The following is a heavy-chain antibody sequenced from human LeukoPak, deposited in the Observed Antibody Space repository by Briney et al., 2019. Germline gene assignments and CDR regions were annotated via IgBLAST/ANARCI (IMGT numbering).Heavy chain of an antibody. CDR1: GFTFSSYA. V-gene: IGHV3-23*01. D-gene: IGHD3-10*01. CDR2: ISGSGGST. CDR3: AIAPPSGGGSYYYYMDV. J-gene: IGHJ6*03. Sequence: HGGSLRLSCAASGFTFSSYAMSWVRQAPGKGLEWVSAISGSGGSTYYADSVKGRFTISRDNSKNTLYLQMNSLRAEDTAVYCCAIAPPSGGGSYYYYMDVWGKGTTVTVSS.